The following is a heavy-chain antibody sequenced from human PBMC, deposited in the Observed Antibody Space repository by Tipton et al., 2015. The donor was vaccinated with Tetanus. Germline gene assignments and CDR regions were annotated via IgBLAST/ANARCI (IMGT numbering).Heavy chain of an antibody. J-gene: IGHJ4*02. CDR3: AREADCSGGSCFSGGFDN. V-gene: IGHV3-33*01. CDR1: GFIFSSYG. Sequence: SLRLSCAASGFIFSSYGIHWVRQAPGKGLEWVAGSWYDGTDKYYADSVKGRFTISRDNSKNTLYLQMNSLRAEDTAVYYCAREADCSGGSCFSGGFDNWGQGTQVTVSS. D-gene: IGHD2-15*01. CDR2: SWYDGTDK.